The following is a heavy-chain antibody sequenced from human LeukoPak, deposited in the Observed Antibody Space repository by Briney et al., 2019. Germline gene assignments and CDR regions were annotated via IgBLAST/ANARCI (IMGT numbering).Heavy chain of an antibody. Sequence: SETLSLTCAVYGGSFKCYYWTWIRQPPGKGLEWIGEINRSGSTNYNPSLKSRVSISVDTSKNQFFRNVSSVTAADTAVYYCARGRSLRPHYFYYYLDVWGNETTVTVS. V-gene: IGHV4-34*01. D-gene: IGHD5/OR15-5a*01. CDR2: INRSGST. J-gene: IGHJ6*03. CDR3: ARGRSLRPHYFYYYLDV. CDR1: GGSFKCYY.